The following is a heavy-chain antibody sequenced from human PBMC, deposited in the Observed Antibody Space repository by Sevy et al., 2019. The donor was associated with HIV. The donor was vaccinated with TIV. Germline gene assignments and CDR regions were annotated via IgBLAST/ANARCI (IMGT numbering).Heavy chain of an antibody. CDR3: ARVDEQRWLRLYYFDY. J-gene: IGHJ4*02. CDR2: ISYDGSNK. Sequence: GESLKISCAASGFTFSNYPSPWFRRAPGKGRDGVPVISYDGSNKYYADSLKGRFTNSRDNSKNTLYLQMNSLRAEDTAVYYCARVDEQRWLRLYYFDYWGQGTLVTVSS. CDR1: GFTFSNYP. V-gene: IGHV3-30*04. D-gene: IGHD5-12*01.